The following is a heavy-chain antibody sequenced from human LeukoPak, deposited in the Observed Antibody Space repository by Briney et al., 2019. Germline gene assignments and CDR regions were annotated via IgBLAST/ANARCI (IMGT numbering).Heavy chain of an antibody. V-gene: IGHV4-59*01. D-gene: IGHD3-22*01. CDR2: SYYSGST. Sequence: PSETLSLTCTASGGSISSYYWSWIRQPPGKGLEWIAYSYYSGSTNYNPSLKSPVTISVDTSKNQFSLKLSSVTAADTAVYYCARGYYDSSGYYYFDYWGQGTLVTVSS. CDR1: GGSISSYY. CDR3: ARGYYDSSGYYYFDY. J-gene: IGHJ4*02.